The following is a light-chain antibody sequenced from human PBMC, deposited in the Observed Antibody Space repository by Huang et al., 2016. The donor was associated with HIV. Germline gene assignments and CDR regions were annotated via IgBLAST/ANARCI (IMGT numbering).Light chain of an antibody. V-gene: IGKV4-1*01. Sequence: DIVMTQSPDSLAVSLGERATINCKSSQSILYSSTDKSYLAWYHQKPGQPPMLLIYWAYTGESGVPDRFSGSGSGTDFTLTISSLRAEDVAVYYCQQYYSSPFTFGPGTKVDIK. CDR2: WAY. CDR1: QSILYSSTDKSY. J-gene: IGKJ3*01. CDR3: QQYYSSPFT.